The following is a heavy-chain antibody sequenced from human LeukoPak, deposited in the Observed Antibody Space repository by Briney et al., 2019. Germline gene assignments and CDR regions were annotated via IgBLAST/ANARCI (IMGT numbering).Heavy chain of an antibody. CDR1: GGTFSSYA. CDR3: ARVEDIVVVPAALLNYYYGMDV. D-gene: IGHD2-2*01. CDR2: IIPIFGTA. Sequence: SVKVSCKAAGGTFSSYAISWVRQAPGQGLEWMGGIIPIFGTANYAQKFQGRVTITADESTSTAYMELSSLRSEDTAVYYCARVEDIVVVPAALLNYYYGMDVWGKGTTVTVSS. V-gene: IGHV1-69*01. J-gene: IGHJ6*04.